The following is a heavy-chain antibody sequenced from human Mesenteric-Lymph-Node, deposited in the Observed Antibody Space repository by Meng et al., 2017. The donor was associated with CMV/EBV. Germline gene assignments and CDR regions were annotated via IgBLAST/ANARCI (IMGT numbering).Heavy chain of an antibody. J-gene: IGHJ6*02. CDR3: ARDREYIVVVPAAGKPYYYYYGMDV. CDR2: ISGSGGST. CDR1: GFTFNSYA. Sequence: GESLKISCAASGFTFNSYAMSWVRQAPGKGLEWVSAISGSGGSTYYADSVKGRFTISRDNSKNTLYLQMNSLRAEDTAVYYCARDREYIVVVPAAGKPYYYYYGMDVWGQGTTVTVSS. D-gene: IGHD2-2*01. V-gene: IGHV3-23*01.